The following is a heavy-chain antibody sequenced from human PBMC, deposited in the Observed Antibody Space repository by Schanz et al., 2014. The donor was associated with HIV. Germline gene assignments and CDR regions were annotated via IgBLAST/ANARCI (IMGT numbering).Heavy chain of an antibody. Sequence: QVQLVESGGGVVQPGRSLRLSCAVSGFTFSGYGMHWVRQAPGKGLEWVAVIWYNGKNRDYADSVKGRFTISRDNSKNTVYLQMNSLRAEDTAVYYCAKTGWSQGNYYYYYGMDVWGQGTTVTVSS. CDR1: GFTFSGYG. CDR2: IWYNGKNR. D-gene: IGHD3-3*01. V-gene: IGHV3-33*06. CDR3: AKTGWSQGNYYYYYGMDV. J-gene: IGHJ6*02.